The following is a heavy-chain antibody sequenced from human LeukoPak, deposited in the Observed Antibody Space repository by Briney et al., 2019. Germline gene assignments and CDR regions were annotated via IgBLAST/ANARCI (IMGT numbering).Heavy chain of an antibody. CDR3: ARGVPAAAGINADS. V-gene: IGHV5-51*01. CDR2: IYPGDSDT. Sequence: GESLKISCKGSGYSFSNYWIGWVRQMPGKGLEWMGIIYPGDSDTRYSPSFQGQVTISTDKSISTAYVQWSSLKASDTAMDFCARGVPAAAGINADSWGQGTLVTVSS. J-gene: IGHJ4*02. CDR1: GYSFSNYW. D-gene: IGHD6-13*01.